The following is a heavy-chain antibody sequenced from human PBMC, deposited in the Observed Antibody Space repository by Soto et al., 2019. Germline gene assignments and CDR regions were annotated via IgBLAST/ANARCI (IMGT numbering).Heavy chain of an antibody. V-gene: IGHV1-46*01. D-gene: IGHD2-21*02. CDR1: GYTFTSFY. CDR3: ARGGSVAVVTDGFGF. Sequence: ASVKVSCKPSGYTFTSFYMQWVRQAPGQGLEWVGRINPSGGSTGYAQKFQGRVTMTRDTSTSTVYMELSSLRSEDTAVYFCARGGSVAVVTDGFGFWGQGTLVTVSS. J-gene: IGHJ4*02. CDR2: INPSGGST.